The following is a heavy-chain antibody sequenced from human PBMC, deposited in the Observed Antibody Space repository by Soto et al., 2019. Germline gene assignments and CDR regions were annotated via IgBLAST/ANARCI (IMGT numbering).Heavy chain of an antibody. CDR1: GFSLNTDGEG. J-gene: IGHJ4*02. V-gene: IGHV2-5*02. Sequence: QITLKESGPTQVKPTQTLTLTCSFSGFSLNTDGEGVGWVRQPPGEALEWLALIYWDDDESYSPSLKTRLTITKDPSKNQVVVIMTNMDPVDTATYYCAHSRNLITEDAQVGDFDYWGQGTLVTVSS. D-gene: IGHD3-10*01. CDR3: AHSRNLITEDAQVGDFDY. CDR2: IYWDDDE.